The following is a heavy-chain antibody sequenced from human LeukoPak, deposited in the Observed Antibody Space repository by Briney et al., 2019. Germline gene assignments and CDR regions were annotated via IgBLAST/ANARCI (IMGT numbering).Heavy chain of an antibody. Sequence: AGRSLRLSCAASGFTFSSDARGWVRQAPGKGQEGVSAISGSDGSTYYADSVKGRFTISRDNSKNTLYLQINSLGAEDTAVYSCAEAVPGHYYYYYGMDVWGQGTTVTVSS. CDR2: ISGSDGST. CDR1: GFTFSSDA. CDR3: AEAVPGHYYYYYGMDV. J-gene: IGHJ6*02. V-gene: IGHV3-23*01.